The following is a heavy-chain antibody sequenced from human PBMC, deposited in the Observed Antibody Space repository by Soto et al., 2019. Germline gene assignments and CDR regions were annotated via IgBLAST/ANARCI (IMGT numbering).Heavy chain of an antibody. V-gene: IGHV1-69*13. CDR2: IIPIFGTA. D-gene: IGHD2-2*01. J-gene: IGHJ6*02. Sequence: SVKVSCKASGGTFSSYAISWVRQAPGQGLEWMGGIIPIFGTANYAQKFQGRATITADESTSTAYMELSSLRSEDTAVYYCARLVVPAAWGYYYYYYGMDVWGQGTKVTVSS. CDR1: GGTFSSYA. CDR3: ARLVVPAAWGYYYYYYGMDV.